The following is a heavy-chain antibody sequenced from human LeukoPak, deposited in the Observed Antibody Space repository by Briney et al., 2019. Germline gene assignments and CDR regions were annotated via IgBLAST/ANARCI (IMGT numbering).Heavy chain of an antibody. V-gene: IGHV3-30*02. J-gene: IGHJ5*02. CDR3: RNYYGSGCYYNA. Sequence: PGGSLRLSCAASGFTFSSYGMHWVRQAPGKGLEWVAFIRYDGSNKYYADSVKGRFTISRDNSKNTLYLQMNSLRAEDTAVYYCRNYYGSGCYYNAWGQGTLVTVSS. CDR2: IRYDGSNK. CDR1: GFTFSSYG. D-gene: IGHD3-10*01.